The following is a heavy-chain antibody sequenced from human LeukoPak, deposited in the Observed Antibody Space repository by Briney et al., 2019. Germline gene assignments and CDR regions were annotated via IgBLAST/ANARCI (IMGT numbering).Heavy chain of an antibody. D-gene: IGHD6-13*01. CDR1: GGSISSGGYY. Sequence: ASETLSLTCTVSGGSISSGGYYWSWIRQHPGKGLEWIGYIYYSGSTYYNPSLKSRVTISIDTSKKQFSLKLSSVTAADTAVYYCARGWYGNPWGQGTLVTVSS. V-gene: IGHV4-31*03. CDR2: IYYSGST. J-gene: IGHJ5*02. CDR3: ARGWYGNP.